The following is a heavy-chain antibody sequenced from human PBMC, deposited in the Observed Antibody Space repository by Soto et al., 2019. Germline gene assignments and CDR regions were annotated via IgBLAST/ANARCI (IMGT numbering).Heavy chain of an antibody. D-gene: IGHD2-15*01. CDR3: ARDLGGYWSGGSCYSGGAFDI. J-gene: IGHJ3*02. V-gene: IGHV4-34*01. CDR2: INHSGST. Sequence: PSETLSLTCAVYGGSFSGYYWSWIRQPPGKGLEWIGEINHSGSTNYNPSLKSRVTISVDTSKNQFSLKLSSVTAADTAVYCCARDLGGYWSGGSCYSGGAFDIWGEGTMVTVSS. CDR1: GGSFSGYY.